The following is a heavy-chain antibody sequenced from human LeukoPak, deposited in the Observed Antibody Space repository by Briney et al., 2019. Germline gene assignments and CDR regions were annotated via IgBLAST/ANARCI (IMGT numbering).Heavy chain of an antibody. D-gene: IGHD3-22*01. CDR2: IYTSGST. CDR1: GGSIISYY. Sequence: SETLSLTFTVSGGSIISYYWSWIRQPAGKGLEWIGRIYTSGSTNYNPSLKSRVTMSVDTSKNQFSLKLSSVTAADTAVYYCARAPGGTMIVVVRPFDYWGQGTLVTVSS. CDR3: ARAPGGTMIVVVRPFDY. J-gene: IGHJ4*02. V-gene: IGHV4-4*07.